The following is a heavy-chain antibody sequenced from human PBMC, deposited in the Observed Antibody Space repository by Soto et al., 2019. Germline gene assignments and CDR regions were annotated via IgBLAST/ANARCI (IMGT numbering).Heavy chain of an antibody. J-gene: IGHJ4*02. V-gene: IGHV3-73*02. CDR2: IRSKANNYAT. CDR1: GFTFSDSA. D-gene: IGHD4-17*01. Sequence: EVQLVESGGGLVQPGGSLKLSCAASGFTFSDSAIHWVRQTSGKGLEWVGRIRSKANNYATVYAASVEDRFTISRDDAKTTAYLQMNSLKTEDTAVYYCTTPNYGDYSTFDYWAQVTLVIVSS. CDR3: TTPNYGDYSTFDY.